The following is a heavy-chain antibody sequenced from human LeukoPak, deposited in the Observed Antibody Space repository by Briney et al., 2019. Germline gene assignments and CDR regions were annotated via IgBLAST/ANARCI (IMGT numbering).Heavy chain of an antibody. D-gene: IGHD1-26*01. J-gene: IGHJ4*01. CDR1: GFTVSSNY. V-gene: IGHV3-53*01. Sequence: GGSLRLSCAASGFTVSSNYMSWVRQAPGKGLGWVSFIYSGGKTFYADSVKGRFTISRDNSKNTLSLQMKSLRAEDTAIYYCAGLSGTYRPFDYWGHGTLVTVSS. CDR3: AGLSGTYRPFDY. CDR2: IYSGGKT.